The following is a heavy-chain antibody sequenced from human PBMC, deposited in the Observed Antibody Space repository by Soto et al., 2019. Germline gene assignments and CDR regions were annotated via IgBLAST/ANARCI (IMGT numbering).Heavy chain of an antibody. J-gene: IGHJ3*02. CDR3: ARAGYCGGDCHLIDI. CDR1: GGSISSGGYY. Sequence: QVQLQESGPGLVKPPQTLSLTCTVSGGSISSGGYYWSWIRQHPGKGLEWIGYIYYSGSTYYNPSLKSRVTISVDTSKNQFSLKLSSVTAADTAVYYCARAGYCGGDCHLIDIWGQGTMVTVSS. D-gene: IGHD2-21*02. CDR2: IYYSGST. V-gene: IGHV4-31*03.